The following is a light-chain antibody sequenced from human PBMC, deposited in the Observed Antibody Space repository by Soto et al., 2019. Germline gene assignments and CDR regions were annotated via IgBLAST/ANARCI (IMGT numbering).Light chain of an antibody. Sequence: DIQMTQSPSTLSASVGDRVTITSRASQSISSWLAWYQQKPGKAPKLLIYKASSLDSGVPSRFSGSGSGTEFTLTISSLQPDDFATYYCQQYDGFWTFGQGTKVEIK. CDR1: QSISSW. J-gene: IGKJ1*01. V-gene: IGKV1-5*03. CDR2: KAS. CDR3: QQYDGFWT.